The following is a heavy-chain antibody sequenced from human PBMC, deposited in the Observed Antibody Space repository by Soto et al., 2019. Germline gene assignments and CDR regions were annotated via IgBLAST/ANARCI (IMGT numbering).Heavy chain of an antibody. Sequence: ASVKVSCKASGYTSTGYYMHWVRQAPGQGLEWMGWINPNSGGTNYAQKFQGRVTMTRNTSISTAYMELSSLRSEDTAVYYCLITMVRGVMGYFDYWGQGTLVTVSS. V-gene: IGHV1-2*02. D-gene: IGHD3-10*01. CDR1: GYTSTGYY. CDR3: LITMVRGVMGYFDY. J-gene: IGHJ4*02. CDR2: INPNSGGT.